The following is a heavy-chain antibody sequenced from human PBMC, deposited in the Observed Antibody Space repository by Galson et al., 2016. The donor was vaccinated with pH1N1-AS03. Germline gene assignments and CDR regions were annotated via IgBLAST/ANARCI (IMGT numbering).Heavy chain of an antibody. J-gene: IGHJ3*02. V-gene: IGHV3-9*01. CDR1: GFRFDDYA. CDR3: IKGGAASADFFDI. D-gene: IGHD3/OR15-3a*01. Sequence: SLRLSCAVSGFRFDDYAMHWVRQAPGKGLEWVSSIRWNSSKIDYADSVKGRFTISRDSAKNSLNLQMNRLRAEDTALYYCIKGGAASADFFDIWGQGTMVTVSS. CDR2: IRWNSSKI.